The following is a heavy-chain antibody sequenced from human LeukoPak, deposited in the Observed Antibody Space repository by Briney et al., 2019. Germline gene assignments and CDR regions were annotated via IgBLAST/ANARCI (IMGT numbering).Heavy chain of an antibody. CDR1: GFSVSSNY. CDR3: AKSDSWIVGADRAPFDY. V-gene: IGHV3-53*01. D-gene: IGHD1-26*01. J-gene: IGHJ4*02. CDR2: IYSGGNT. Sequence: GGSLRLSCAVSGFSVSSNYMSWVRQAPGKGLEWVSVIYSGGNTYYADSVKGRFTISRDNSKNTLYLQMNSLRAEDTAIYYCAKSDSWIVGADRAPFDYWGQGTLVTVSS.